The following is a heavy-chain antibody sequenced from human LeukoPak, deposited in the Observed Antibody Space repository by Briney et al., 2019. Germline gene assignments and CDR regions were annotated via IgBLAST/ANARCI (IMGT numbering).Heavy chain of an antibody. J-gene: IGHJ4*02. CDR3: ARNAPFRNDGWPLFDY. V-gene: IGHV3-11*01. Sequence: GGSLRPSCAVSGFTFSDYYMSWIRQAPGKGLEWLSYISSAGDIIYYADSVKGRFTISRDNAKNSLYLQINSLRAEDTALYYCARNAPFRNDGWPLFDYWGQGTLVTVSS. CDR2: ISSAGDII. D-gene: IGHD1-1*01. CDR1: GFTFSDYY.